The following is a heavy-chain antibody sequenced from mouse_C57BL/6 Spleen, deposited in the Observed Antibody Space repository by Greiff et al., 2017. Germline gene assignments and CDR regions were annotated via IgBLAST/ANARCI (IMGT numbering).Heavy chain of an antibody. CDR3: AKGVTTRGPYYAMDY. D-gene: IGHD2-5*01. CDR2: IHPNSGST. V-gene: IGHV1-64*01. Sequence: QVQLQQPGAELVKPGASVKLSCKASGYTFTSYWMHWVKQRPGQGLEWIGMIHPNSGSTNYNEKFKGKATFTADTSSNTAYMQLSSLTTEDSAIYYCAKGVTTRGPYYAMDYWGQGTSVTVSS. CDR1: GYTFTSYW. J-gene: IGHJ4*01.